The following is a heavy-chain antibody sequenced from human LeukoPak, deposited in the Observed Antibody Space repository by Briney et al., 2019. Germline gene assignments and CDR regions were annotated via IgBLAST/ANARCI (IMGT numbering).Heavy chain of an antibody. V-gene: IGHV3-30*02. J-gene: IGHJ6*03. D-gene: IGHD6-19*01. CDR1: GFTFSNYA. CDR2: IRYDGSNK. Sequence: GGSLTLSCAASGFTFSNYAMHWVRQAPGKGLEWVALIRYDGSNKYYADSVKGRFTISRDKSKNTLYLQMNSLRAEDTAVYYCAKEGGTQWLVRSLDYYYYYMDVWGKGTTVTISS. CDR3: AKEGGTQWLVRSLDYYYYYMDV.